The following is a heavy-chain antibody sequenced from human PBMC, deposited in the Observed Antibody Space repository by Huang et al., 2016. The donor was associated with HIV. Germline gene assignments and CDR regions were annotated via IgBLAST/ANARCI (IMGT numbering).Heavy chain of an antibody. Sequence: VQLVQSGAEVRRPGSSVRVSCKAAGGSFNSLAFNWVRQAPGHGREYSGGMVPHFCVTNYAERLPNRLTISADKSTNTVEVELRSLSSEDTGVFYCAREGQTWYGKPIAAFEIWGQGTTVIVSS. CDR1: GGSFNSLA. CDR3: AREGQTWYGKPIAAFEI. J-gene: IGHJ3*02. V-gene: IGHV1-69*10. CDR2: MVPHFCVT. D-gene: IGHD1-1*01.